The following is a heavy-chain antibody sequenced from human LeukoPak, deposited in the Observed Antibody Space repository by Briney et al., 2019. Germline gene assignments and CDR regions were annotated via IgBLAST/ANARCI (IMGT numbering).Heavy chain of an antibody. CDR2: IYDSGVT. Sequence: SETLSLTCTESGGSISSYYWSWIREPPGEGLEWIGHIYDSGVTNYNPSLKSRVTISVDTSKNQFSLKLSSVTAADTAVYYCARELDYYGSGSPTKGYYFDYWGQGTLVTVSS. V-gene: IGHV4-59*01. CDR1: GGSISSYY. D-gene: IGHD3-10*01. J-gene: IGHJ4*02. CDR3: ARELDYYGSGSPTKGYYFDY.